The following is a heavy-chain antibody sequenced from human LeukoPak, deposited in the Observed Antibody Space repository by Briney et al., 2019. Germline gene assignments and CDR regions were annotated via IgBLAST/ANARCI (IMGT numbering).Heavy chain of an antibody. Sequence: ASVKVSCKASAGTFTNLALNWVRQAPGQGLEWMGRIIPTTGLASYAQKFQGRVTITADKSTSTAYMELSSLRSEDTAVYYCARAPPRLDGYILFYWGQGTLVTVSS. CDR1: AGTFTNLA. CDR2: IIPTTGLA. CDR3: ARAPPRLDGYILFY. V-gene: IGHV1-69*04. D-gene: IGHD5-24*01. J-gene: IGHJ4*02.